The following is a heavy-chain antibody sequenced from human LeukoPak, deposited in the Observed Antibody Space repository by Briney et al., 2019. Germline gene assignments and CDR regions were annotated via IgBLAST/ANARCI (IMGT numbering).Heavy chain of an antibody. Sequence: GESLKISCKASGYSFTTYWIGWVRQMPGKGLEWMGIIYPGDSDTRYSPSFQGQVTISSDKSISTAYLQWTSLKASDTAMYYCARSHSGYDSAYYYYYMDVWGKGTTVTIPS. CDR2: IYPGDSDT. CDR1: GYSFTTYW. J-gene: IGHJ6*03. CDR3: ARSHSGYDSAYYYYYMDV. V-gene: IGHV5-51*01. D-gene: IGHD5-12*01.